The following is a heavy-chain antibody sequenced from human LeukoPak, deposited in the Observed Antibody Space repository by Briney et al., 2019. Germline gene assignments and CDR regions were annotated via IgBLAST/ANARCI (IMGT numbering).Heavy chain of an antibody. CDR3: ARDYYDSIGYYYEDY. CDR1: GFIFDDYA. V-gene: IGHV3-9*01. Sequence: GGSLRLSCAASGFIFDDYAMHWVRQAPGKGLEWVSGISWNSGSIGYADSVKGRFTISRDNSKNTLSLQMNSLRAEDTAVYYCARDYYDSIGYYYEDYWGQGTLVTVSS. D-gene: IGHD3-22*01. CDR2: ISWNSGSI. J-gene: IGHJ4*02.